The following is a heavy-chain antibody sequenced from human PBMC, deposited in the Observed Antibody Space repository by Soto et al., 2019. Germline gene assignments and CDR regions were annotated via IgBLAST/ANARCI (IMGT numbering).Heavy chain of an antibody. J-gene: IGHJ6*02. Sequence: GASVKVSCKASGYTFTSYAMHWARQAPGQRLEWMGWINAGNGNTKYSQKFQGRVTITRDTSASTAYMELSSLRSEDTAVYYCARDRSYYGMDVWGQGTTVTVSS. V-gene: IGHV1-3*01. CDR2: INAGNGNT. CDR1: GYTFTSYA. CDR3: ARDRSYYGMDV.